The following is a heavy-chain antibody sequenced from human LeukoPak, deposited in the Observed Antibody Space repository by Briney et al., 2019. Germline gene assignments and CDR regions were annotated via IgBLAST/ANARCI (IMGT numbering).Heavy chain of an antibody. J-gene: IGHJ4*02. D-gene: IGHD6-13*01. CDR2: IYYSGST. Sequence: PSETLSLTCTVSGGFISSYYWSWIRQPPGKGLEWIGCIYYSGSTNYNPSLKSRVTISVDTSKNQFSLKLSSVTAADTAVYYCARDGARAAAGRGVFDYWGQGTLVTVSS. CDR1: GGFISSYY. CDR3: ARDGARAAAGRGVFDY. V-gene: IGHV4-59*01.